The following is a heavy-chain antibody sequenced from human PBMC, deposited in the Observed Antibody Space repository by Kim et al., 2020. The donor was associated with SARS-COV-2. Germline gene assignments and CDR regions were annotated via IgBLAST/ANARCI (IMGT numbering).Heavy chain of an antibody. CDR3: ARVITAAGGYYYYYYGMDV. V-gene: IGHV3-74*01. Sequence: GGSLRLSCAASGFTFSSYWMHWVRQAPGKGLVWVSRINSDGSSTSYADSVKGRFTISRDNAKNTLYLQMNSLRAEDTAVYYCARVITAAGGYYYYYYGMDVWGQGTTVTVSS. CDR2: INSDGSST. D-gene: IGHD6-13*01. J-gene: IGHJ6*02. CDR1: GFTFSSYW.